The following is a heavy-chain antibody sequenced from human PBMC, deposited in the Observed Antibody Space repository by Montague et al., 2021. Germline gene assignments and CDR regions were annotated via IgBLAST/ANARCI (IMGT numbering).Heavy chain of an antibody. V-gene: IGHV4-34*01. J-gene: IGHJ2*01. CDR3: ARGPLLLQRFIENLYSRNWRLDV. D-gene: IGHD1-1*01. CDR2: IKHSGNT. Sequence: SETLSLTCAVYGGSFSGYYWTWIRQSPGKGLERMGEIKHSGNTNYNPSLKSRVNLSVDTSKNKFSLKLTSVTASDTAVYYCARGPLLLQRFIENLYSRNWRLDVWGRGTLVTVSS. CDR1: GGSFSGYY.